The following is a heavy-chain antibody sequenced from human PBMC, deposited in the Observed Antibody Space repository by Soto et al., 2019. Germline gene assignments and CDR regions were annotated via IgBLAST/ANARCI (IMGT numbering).Heavy chain of an antibody. D-gene: IGHD5-12*01. CDR1: VGSFSSFG. V-gene: IGHV1-69*13. J-gene: IGHJ1*01. CDR3: AREGSGYNL. Sequence: SVKVSCKASVGSFSSFGISWVRQAPGQGLEWMGGIIPVFGRPNYAQRFRGRLTITADESTNTVYLELIDLRSEDTAVYYCAREGSGYNLWGQGTQVTASS. CDR2: IIPVFGRP.